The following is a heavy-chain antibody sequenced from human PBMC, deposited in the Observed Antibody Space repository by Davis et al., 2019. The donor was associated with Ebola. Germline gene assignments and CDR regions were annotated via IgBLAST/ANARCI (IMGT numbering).Heavy chain of an antibody. CDR3: ARLVVVHVDYFDY. CDR1: GFTFSSYA. CDR2: ISGSGSTI. V-gene: IGHV3-48*04. J-gene: IGHJ4*02. Sequence: GESLKISCAASGFTFSSYAMSWVRQAPGKGLEWVSYISGSGSTIYYADSVKGRFTISRDNAKNSLYLQMNSLRAEDTAVYYCARLVVVHVDYFDYWGQGTLVTVSS. D-gene: IGHD2-2*01.